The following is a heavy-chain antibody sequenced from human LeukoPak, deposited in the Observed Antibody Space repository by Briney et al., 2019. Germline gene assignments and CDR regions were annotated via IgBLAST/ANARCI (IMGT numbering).Heavy chain of an antibody. CDR2: INHSGST. D-gene: IGHD3-16*01. V-gene: IGHV4-34*01. CDR3: ARGLGGAVDY. Sequence: SETLSLTCAVYGGSFSGYYWSWIRQPPGKGLEWIGEINHSGSTNYNPSLKSRVPISVDTSKSQFSLKLSPVTAADTAVYYCARGLGGAVDYWGQGTLVTVSS. J-gene: IGHJ4*02. CDR1: GGSFSGYY.